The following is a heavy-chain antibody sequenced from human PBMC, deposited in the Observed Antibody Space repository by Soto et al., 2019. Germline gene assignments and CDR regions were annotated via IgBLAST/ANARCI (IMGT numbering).Heavy chain of an antibody. CDR1: GGSISSYY. CDR2: IYYSGST. D-gene: IGHD6-13*01. Sequence: KASETLSLTCTVSGGSISSYYWSWIRQPPGKGLEWIGYIYYSGSTNYNPSLKSRVTTSVDTSKNQFSLKLSSVTTADTAVYYCARGGGSWLHYYGMDVWGQGTTVTVSS. V-gene: IGHV4-59*01. CDR3: ARGGGSWLHYYGMDV. J-gene: IGHJ6*02.